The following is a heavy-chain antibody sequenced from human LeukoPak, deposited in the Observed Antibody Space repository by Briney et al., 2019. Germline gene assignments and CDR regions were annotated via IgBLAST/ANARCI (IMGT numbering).Heavy chain of an antibody. Sequence: GGSLRLPCAASGFTFSNYGMHWVRQAPGKGLEWVAFIRYDGINKYYADSVKGRFTISRDNSKNTLYLQMNSLRAEDTAVYYCAKGFSYDSALDYWGQGTLVTVSS. CDR1: GFTFSNYG. D-gene: IGHD3-22*01. J-gene: IGHJ4*02. CDR2: IRYDGINK. V-gene: IGHV3-30*02. CDR3: AKGFSYDSALDY.